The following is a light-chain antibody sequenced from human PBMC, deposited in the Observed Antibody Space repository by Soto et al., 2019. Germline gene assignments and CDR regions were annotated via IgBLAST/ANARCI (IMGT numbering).Light chain of an antibody. J-gene: IGLJ2*01. CDR3: SSYAGSNNLV. V-gene: IGLV2-8*01. CDR1: SSDVGGYNY. CDR2: EVI. Sequence: QSALTQPPSASGSPGQLVTISCTGTSSDVGGYNYVSWYQQHPGKAPKLMIYEVIKRPSGVPDRFSGSKSGNTASLTVSGLQAEDEADYYCSSYAGSNNLVFGGGTKVTVL.